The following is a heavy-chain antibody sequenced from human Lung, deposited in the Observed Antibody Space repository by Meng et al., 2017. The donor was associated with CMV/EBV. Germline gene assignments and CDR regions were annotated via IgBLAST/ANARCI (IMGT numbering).Heavy chain of an antibody. D-gene: IGHD2-15*01. J-gene: IGHJ4*02. CDR2: IIPSAGTT. Sequence: ASGHPFNSYYIRCVRQAPGQGLAWMGMIIPSAGTTRDAQKFQGRVTLTSDTSTSTVYMDLTSLRSEDTAVYYCAREGGSHADAPFDKWGQGTLVTVSS. V-gene: IGHV1-46*02. CDR3: AREGGSHADAPFDK. CDR1: GHPFNSYY.